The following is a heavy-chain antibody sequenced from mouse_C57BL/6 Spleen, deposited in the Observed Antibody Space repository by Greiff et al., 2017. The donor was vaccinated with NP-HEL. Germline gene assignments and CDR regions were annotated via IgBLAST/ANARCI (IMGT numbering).Heavy chain of an antibody. CDR2: IDPSDSYT. Sequence: VQLQQSGAELVKPGASVKLSCKASGYTFTSYWMQWVKQRPGQGLEWIGEIDPSDSYTNYNQKFKGKATLTVDTSSSTAYMQLSSLTSEDSAVYYCARSNYDYDGYFDVWGTGTTVTVSS. CDR1: GYTFTSYW. CDR3: ARSNYDYDGYFDV. V-gene: IGHV1-50*01. D-gene: IGHD2-4*01. J-gene: IGHJ1*03.